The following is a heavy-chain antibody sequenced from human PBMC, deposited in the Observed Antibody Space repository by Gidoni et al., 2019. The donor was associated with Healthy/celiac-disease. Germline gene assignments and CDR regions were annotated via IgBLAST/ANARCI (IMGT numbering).Heavy chain of an antibody. CDR2: IWYDGSNK. CDR3: ARDTRGTIFGVALGLDY. J-gene: IGHJ4*02. D-gene: IGHD3-3*01. Sequence: QVQLVESGGGVVQPGRSLSLSCAASGFTFSRYGMHWVRQAPGKGLEWVAVIWYDGSNKYYADSVKGRFTISRDKSKNTLYLQMNSLRAEDTAVYYCARDTRGTIFGVALGLDYWGQGTLVTVSS. CDR1: GFTFSRYG. V-gene: IGHV3-33*08.